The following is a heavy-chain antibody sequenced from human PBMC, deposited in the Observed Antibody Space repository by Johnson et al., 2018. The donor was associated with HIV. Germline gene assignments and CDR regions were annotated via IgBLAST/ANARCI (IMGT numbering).Heavy chain of an antibody. CDR3: ARDREYQLLLKLSSADAFDI. J-gene: IGHJ3*02. D-gene: IGHD2-2*01. V-gene: IGHV3-33*05. CDR1: GFTFSSYG. Sequence: VQLVESGGGVVQPGGSLRLSCAASGFTFSSYGMHWVRQAPGKGLEWVAFISYDGSNTYYSDSLKGRFTISREDAKNSLYLQMNSLRAEYTAVYYCARDREYQLLLKLSSADAFDIWGQGTMVTVSS. CDR2: ISYDGSNT.